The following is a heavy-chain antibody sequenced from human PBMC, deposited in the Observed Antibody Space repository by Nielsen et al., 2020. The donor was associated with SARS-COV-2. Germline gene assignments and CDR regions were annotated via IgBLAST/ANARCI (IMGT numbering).Heavy chain of an antibody. J-gene: IGHJ6*03. Sequence: ESLKISCAASGFTFSDYYMSWIRQAPGKGLEWIGEINHSGSTNYNPSLKSRVTISVDTSKNQFSLKLSSVTAADTAVYYCARIRSSQRYNWNYSYYYYMDVWGKGTTVTVSS. CDR1: GFTFSDYY. CDR2: INHSGST. CDR3: ARIRSSQRYNWNYSYYYYMDV. V-gene: IGHV4-34*01. D-gene: IGHD1-7*01.